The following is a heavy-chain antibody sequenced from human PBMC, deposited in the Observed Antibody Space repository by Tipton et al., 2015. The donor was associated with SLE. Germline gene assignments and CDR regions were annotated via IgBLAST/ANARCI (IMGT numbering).Heavy chain of an antibody. CDR3: ARGPHYCDSDCYFGGFDN. J-gene: IGHJ4*02. CDR1: GFTFSSYW. Sequence: SLRLSCAASGFTFSSYWMHWVRQAPGKGLVWVSRINSDGSSTSYADSVKGRFTISRDNAKNTLYLQMNSLRAEDTAVYYCARGPHYCDSDCYFGGFDNWGQGTLVTVSS. D-gene: IGHD2-21*02. V-gene: IGHV3-74*01. CDR2: INSDGSST.